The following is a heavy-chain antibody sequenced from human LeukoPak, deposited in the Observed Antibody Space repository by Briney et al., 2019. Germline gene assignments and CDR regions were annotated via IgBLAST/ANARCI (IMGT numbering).Heavy chain of an antibody. V-gene: IGHV1-2*02. CDR1: GGTFSSYA. D-gene: IGHD1-14*01. CDR3: ASRNTGDY. Sequence: ASVKVSCKASGGTFSSYAISWVRQAPGQGLEWMGWINPNSGGTNYAQKFQGRVTMTRDTSISTAYMELSRLRSDDTAVYYCASRNTGDYWGQGTLVTVSS. J-gene: IGHJ4*02. CDR2: INPNSGGT.